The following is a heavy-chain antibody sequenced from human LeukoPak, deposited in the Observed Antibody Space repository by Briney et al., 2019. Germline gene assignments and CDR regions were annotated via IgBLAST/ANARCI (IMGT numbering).Heavy chain of an antibody. J-gene: IGHJ4*02. V-gene: IGHV1-2*02. Sequence: GASVKVSCKASGYTFTDFGISWVRQAPGQGLEWMGWINPNSGGTNYAQKFQGRVTMTRDTSISTAYMELSRLRSDDTAVYYCARGREYSSSSQPDYWGQGTLVTVSS. CDR3: ARGREYSSSSQPDY. CDR2: INPNSGGT. CDR1: GYTFTDFG. D-gene: IGHD6-6*01.